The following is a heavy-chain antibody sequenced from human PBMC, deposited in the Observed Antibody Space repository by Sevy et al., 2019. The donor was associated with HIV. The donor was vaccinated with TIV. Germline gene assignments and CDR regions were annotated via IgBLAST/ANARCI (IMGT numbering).Heavy chain of an antibody. CDR2: IWYDGSNK. CDR1: GFTFSSYG. D-gene: IGHD3-3*01. V-gene: IGHV3-33*01. Sequence: GGSLRLSCAASGFTFSSYGMHWVRQAPGKGLEWVAVIWYDGSNKYYADSVKGRFTITRDNSKNTLYMQMNCLRAEDKAVYYCASVSYYDFWSGYLERAFDIWGQGTMVTVSS. J-gene: IGHJ3*02. CDR3: ASVSYYDFWSGYLERAFDI.